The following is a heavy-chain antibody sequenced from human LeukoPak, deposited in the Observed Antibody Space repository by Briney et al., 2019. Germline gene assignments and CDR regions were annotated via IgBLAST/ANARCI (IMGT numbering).Heavy chain of an antibody. D-gene: IGHD3-10*01. Sequence: SETLSLTCTVSGGSISSYYWSWIRQPRGKGLEWIGYIYYSGSTNYNPSLKSRVTISVDTSKNQFSLKLSSVTAADTAVYYCARDYYGSGSYYNYGMDVWGRGTTVTVSS. V-gene: IGHV4-59*01. CDR2: IYYSGST. CDR1: GGSISSYY. CDR3: ARDYYGSGSYYNYGMDV. J-gene: IGHJ6*02.